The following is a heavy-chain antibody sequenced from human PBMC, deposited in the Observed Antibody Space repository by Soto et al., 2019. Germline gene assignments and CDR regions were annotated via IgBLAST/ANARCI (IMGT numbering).Heavy chain of an antibody. D-gene: IGHD6-19*01. J-gene: IGHJ6*02. V-gene: IGHV1-18*04. CDR3: ARDQAVAGYYYYRMDV. Sequence: QVQLVQSGAEVKQPGASVKVSCKASGYTFTSYSISWVRQAPGQVLEWMGWISAYNGNTNYAQKLQGRVTMTTDTSTSTAYMELRSLRSDDTAVYYCARDQAVAGYYYYRMDVWGQGTTVTVSS. CDR2: ISAYNGNT. CDR1: GYTFTSYS.